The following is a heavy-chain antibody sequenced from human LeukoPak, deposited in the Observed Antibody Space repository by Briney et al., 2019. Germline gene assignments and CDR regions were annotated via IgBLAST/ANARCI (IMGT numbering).Heavy chain of an antibody. J-gene: IGHJ4*02. Sequence: GGSLRLSCTTSGFTFGEYAMSWVRQAPGKGLEWVGFIRSKPYGGTAEYAASVKGRFTISRDDSKSIAYLQMNSLKTEDTAVYYCTTGIKTADHWGQGTLVTVSS. CDR3: TTGIKTADH. D-gene: IGHD2-15*01. V-gene: IGHV3-49*04. CDR1: GFTFGEYA. CDR2: IRSKPYGGTA.